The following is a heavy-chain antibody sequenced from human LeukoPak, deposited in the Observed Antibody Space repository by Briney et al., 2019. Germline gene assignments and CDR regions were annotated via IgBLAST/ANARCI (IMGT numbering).Heavy chain of an antibody. D-gene: IGHD2-8*01. Sequence: GGSLRLSCAASGFTVSSNYMSWVRQAPGKGVEWVSVIYSGGSTYYADSVKGRFTISRHNSKNTLYLQMNSLRAEDTAVYYCATQSPHCTNGVCYRHYYGMDVWGQGTTVTVSS. CDR1: GFTVSSNY. CDR3: ATQSPHCTNGVCYRHYYGMDV. CDR2: IYSGGST. J-gene: IGHJ6*02. V-gene: IGHV3-53*04.